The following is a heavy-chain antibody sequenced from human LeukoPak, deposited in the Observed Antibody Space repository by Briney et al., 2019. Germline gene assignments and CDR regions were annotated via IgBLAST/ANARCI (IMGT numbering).Heavy chain of an antibody. Sequence: GGSLRLSCAASGFTFSSYAMSWVRQAPGKGLEWVSAISGSGGSTYYADSVKGRFTISRDNSKNTLYLQMNSLRAEDTAVYYCAKDSLYSSSWYRPRPGFDPWGQGTLVTVSS. V-gene: IGHV3-23*01. CDR2: ISGSGGST. J-gene: IGHJ5*02. CDR1: GFTFSSYA. D-gene: IGHD6-13*01. CDR3: AKDSLYSSSWYRPRPGFDP.